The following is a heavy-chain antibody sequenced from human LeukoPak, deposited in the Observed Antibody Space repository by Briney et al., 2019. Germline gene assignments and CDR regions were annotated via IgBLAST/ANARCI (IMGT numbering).Heavy chain of an antibody. CDR1: GGSISSGGYS. Sequence: ETLSLTCTVSGGSISSGGYSWSWIRQHPGKGLEWVSSISSSSSYIYYADSVKGRFTISRDNAKNSLYLQMNSLRAEDTAVYYCAREAAGDFDYWGQGTLVTVSS. J-gene: IGHJ4*02. CDR3: AREAAGDFDY. V-gene: IGHV3-21*01. CDR2: ISSSSSYI. D-gene: IGHD6-13*01.